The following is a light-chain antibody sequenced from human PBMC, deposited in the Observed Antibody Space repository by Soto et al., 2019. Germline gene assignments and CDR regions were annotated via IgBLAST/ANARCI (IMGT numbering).Light chain of an antibody. J-gene: IGKJ1*01. CDR1: QSVSSSY. CDR3: AQYGSSPRT. V-gene: IGKV3-20*01. CDR2: GAS. Sequence: EIVLTQSPGTLSLSPWERATLSCRASQSVSSSYLAWYQQRPGQAPRLFIYGASNRATGIPDRFSGSGSGTGFTLTISRLEPEDFAVYYCAQYGSSPRTFGQGTKVDIK.